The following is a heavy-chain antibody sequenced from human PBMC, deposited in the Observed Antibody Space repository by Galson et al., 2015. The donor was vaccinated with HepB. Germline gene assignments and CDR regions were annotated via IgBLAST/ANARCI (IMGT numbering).Heavy chain of an antibody. CDR2: INPDGSRT. D-gene: IGHD2/OR15-2a*01. CDR1: GFTSSRSW. V-gene: IGHV3-74*01. CDR3: VSTDWGAPYF. J-gene: IGHJ4*02. Sequence: SLRLSCAASGFTSSRSWMHWVRQSPGKGLVWVSRINPDGSRTSYADSVKGRVTISRDNDRNTLHLQLDSPTDEDTALYFCVSTDWGAPYFWGQGTLVTVSS.